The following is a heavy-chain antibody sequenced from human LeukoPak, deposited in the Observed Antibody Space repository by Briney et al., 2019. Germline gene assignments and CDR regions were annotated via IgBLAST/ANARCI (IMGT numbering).Heavy chain of an antibody. CDR3: TGNYYGSGRYADFDY. D-gene: IGHD3-10*01. V-gene: IGHV3-73*01. CDR2: IRSTANGYAT. J-gene: IGHJ4*02. CDR1: GFTLSGFV. Sequence: GGAPRLSCAAPGFTLSGFVLHCVRQASGEGLGWGGRIRSTANGYATAYAASVKGRFTISRDDSKNTAYLQMDSLKTEDTAVYYCTGNYYGSGRYADFDYWGQGTLVTVSS.